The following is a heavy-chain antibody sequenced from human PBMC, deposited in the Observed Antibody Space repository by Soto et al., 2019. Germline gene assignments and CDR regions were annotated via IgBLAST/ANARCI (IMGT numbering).Heavy chain of an antibody. CDR1: GFTFSSYG. Sequence: QVQLVESGGGVVQPGRSLRLSCAASGFTFSSYGMHWVRQAPGKGLEWVAVIWYDGSNKYYADSVKGRFTISRDNSKNQLYLQMNSLRAEDTAVYYCARDGIAAAGTKPYGMDVWGQGTTVTVSS. V-gene: IGHV3-33*01. D-gene: IGHD6-13*01. J-gene: IGHJ6*02. CDR3: ARDGIAAAGTKPYGMDV. CDR2: IWYDGSNK.